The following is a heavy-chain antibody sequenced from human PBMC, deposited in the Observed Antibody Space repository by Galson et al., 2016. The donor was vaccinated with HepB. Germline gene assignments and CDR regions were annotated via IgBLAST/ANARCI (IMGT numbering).Heavy chain of an antibody. CDR1: GFTFNNYG. CDR3: AREGAFTYYDILTGDSPPEAFDV. CDR2: IAYDGSNK. Sequence: SLRLSCAASGFTFNNYGMHWVRQAPGKGLEWVAVIAYDGSNKYYADSVKGRFTISRDNSKNTLYPQMNSWRTKDTAVYYCAREGAFTYYDILTGDSPPEAFDVWGKGTIVTVS. V-gene: IGHV3-30*03. D-gene: IGHD3-9*01. J-gene: IGHJ3*01.